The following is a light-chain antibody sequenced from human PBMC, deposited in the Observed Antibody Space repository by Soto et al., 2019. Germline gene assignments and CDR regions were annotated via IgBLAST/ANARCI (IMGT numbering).Light chain of an antibody. V-gene: IGKV1D-8*03. CDR2: AAS. J-gene: IGKJ5*01. Sequence: VILITHSPSLLSSSTLYIFTISWLMSQGISSYLAWYQQKPGKAPKLLIYAASNLQSGVPSRFSGSGSGSDFTLTISSLQPEDFASYYCQQSYLTPITFGQGTRLEIK. CDR1: QGISSY. CDR3: QQSYLTPIT.